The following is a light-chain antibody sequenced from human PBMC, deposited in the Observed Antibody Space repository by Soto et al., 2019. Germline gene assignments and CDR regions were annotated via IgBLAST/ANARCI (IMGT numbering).Light chain of an antibody. CDR1: QSVSSN. Sequence: EIVMTQSPATLSVSPGERATLSCRASQSVSSNLAWYQQKLGQAPRLLIHGASTRATGIPARFSGSGSGTEFTLTISSLQSEDFAVYYCQQYNNWPPWTFGQGTKVEIK. V-gene: IGKV3-15*01. J-gene: IGKJ1*01. CDR3: QQYNNWPPWT. CDR2: GAS.